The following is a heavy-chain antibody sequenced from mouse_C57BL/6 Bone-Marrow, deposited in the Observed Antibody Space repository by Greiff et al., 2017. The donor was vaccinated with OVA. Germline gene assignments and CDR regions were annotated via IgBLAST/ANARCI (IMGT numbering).Heavy chain of an antibody. Sequence: QVQLQQSGAELVRPGASVTLSCKASGYTFTDYEMHWVKQTPVHGLEWIGAIDPETGGTAYNQKFKGKAILTVDKSSSTAYMELRSLTSEDSAVYYCTRNYYYGSGAYWGQGTLVTVSA. CDR2: IDPETGGT. J-gene: IGHJ3*01. D-gene: IGHD1-1*01. V-gene: IGHV1-15*01. CDR1: GYTFTDYE. CDR3: TRNYYYGSGAY.